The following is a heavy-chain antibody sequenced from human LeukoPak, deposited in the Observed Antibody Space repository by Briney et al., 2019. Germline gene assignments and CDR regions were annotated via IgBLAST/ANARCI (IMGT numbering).Heavy chain of an antibody. CDR3: ARDVLSTVGANGFDY. CDR2: ISYDGSNK. D-gene: IGHD1-26*01. CDR1: GFTFSSYA. J-gene: IGHJ4*02. Sequence: GGSLRLSCAASGFTFSSYAMHWVRQAPGRGLEWVAVISYDGSNKYYADSVKGRFTISRDNSKNTLYLQMNSLRAEDTAVYYCARDVLSTVGANGFDYWGQGTLVTVSS. V-gene: IGHV3-30-3*01.